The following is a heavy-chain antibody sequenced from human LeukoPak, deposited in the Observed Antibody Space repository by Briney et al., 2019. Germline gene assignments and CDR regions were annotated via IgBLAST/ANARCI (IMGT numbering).Heavy chain of an antibody. CDR3: ARGSTVVTALDY. Sequence: LSLTCTVSGGSISSSSYYWGWIRQPPGKGLEWVSYISSSGSTIYYADSVKGRFTISRDNAKNSLYLQMNSLRAEDTAVYYCARGSTVVTALDYWGQGTLVTVSS. CDR2: ISSSGSTI. J-gene: IGHJ4*02. CDR1: GGSISSSSYY. V-gene: IGHV3-11*01. D-gene: IGHD4-23*01.